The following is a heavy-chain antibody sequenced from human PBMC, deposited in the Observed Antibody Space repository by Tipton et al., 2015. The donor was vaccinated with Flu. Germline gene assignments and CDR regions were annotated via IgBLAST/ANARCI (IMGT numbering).Heavy chain of an antibody. V-gene: IGHV4-59*01. CDR2: IHYFGST. J-gene: IGHJ4*02. D-gene: IGHD2-8*01. Sequence: TLSLTCSFSGNSISTFSWSWIRQPPGKRLEWIGYIHYFGSTNYNPSLKSRVTMSLDRSKNQFSLNLESVTTADTAVYYCARTEPLNGGTYRFDNWGQGTLVTVS. CDR3: ARTEPLNGGTYRFDN. CDR1: GNSISTFS.